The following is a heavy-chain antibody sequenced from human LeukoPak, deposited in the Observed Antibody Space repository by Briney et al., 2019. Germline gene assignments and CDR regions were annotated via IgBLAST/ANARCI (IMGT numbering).Heavy chain of an antibody. J-gene: IGHJ4*02. CDR2: LYWDDDK. Sequence: SGPTLVKPTQTLTLTCTFSGFSLSPIEVGVGWIRQPPGKALEWLLLLYWDDDKNDSPSLKSRLAITKDTSKNQVVLTMTNMDPADTATYYCVYSSPSSRQTFDYWGQGILVTVSS. V-gene: IGHV2-5*02. CDR1: GFSLSPIEVG. CDR3: VYSSPSSRQTFDY. D-gene: IGHD6-13*01.